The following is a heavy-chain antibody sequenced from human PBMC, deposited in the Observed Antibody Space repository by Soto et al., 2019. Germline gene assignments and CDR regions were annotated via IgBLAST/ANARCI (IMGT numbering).Heavy chain of an antibody. V-gene: IGHV4-59*12. D-gene: IGHD5-18*01. CDR2: IYYSGST. J-gene: IGHJ4*02. Sequence: PSETLSLTCTVSGGSISSYYWSRIRQPPGKGLEWIGYIYYSGSTNYNPSLKSRVTISVDTSKNQFSLKLSSVTAADTAVYYCARAPAYSYGKGYFDYWGQGTLVNVSS. CDR1: GGSISSYY. CDR3: ARAPAYSYGKGYFDY.